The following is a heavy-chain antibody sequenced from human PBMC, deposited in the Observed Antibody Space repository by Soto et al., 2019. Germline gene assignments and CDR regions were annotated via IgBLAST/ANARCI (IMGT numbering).Heavy chain of an antibody. CDR1: GFSFSSYG. Sequence: GGSLRLSCEASGFSFSSYGMHWVRQAPGKGLEWVAVIWYDGSNKYYGDSVKGRFTISRDNSKNTVYLQMNSLRAEDTAVYYCAKALGLGGMDVWGQGTTVTVSS. CDR3: AKALGLGGMDV. D-gene: IGHD5-12*01. CDR2: IWYDGSNK. V-gene: IGHV3-30*02. J-gene: IGHJ6*02.